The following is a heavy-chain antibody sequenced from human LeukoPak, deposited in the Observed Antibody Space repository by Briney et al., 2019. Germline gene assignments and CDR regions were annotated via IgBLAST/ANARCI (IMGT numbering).Heavy chain of an antibody. Sequence: GGSLRLSCAASGFTFSSYWMTWVRQAPGKGLEWVANIKEDGGEKYYVDSVKGRFTISRDNDKQSLYLQMTSLRAEDTAVYYCARDPLRRFDYWGQGTLVTVSS. J-gene: IGHJ4*02. CDR3: ARDPLRRFDY. V-gene: IGHV3-7*01. CDR1: GFTFSSYW. CDR2: IKEDGGEK.